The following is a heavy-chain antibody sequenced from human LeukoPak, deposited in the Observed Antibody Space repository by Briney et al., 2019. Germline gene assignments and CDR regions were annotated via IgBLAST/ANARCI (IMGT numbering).Heavy chain of an antibody. CDR3: ARPLAAPGY. Sequence: GGSLRLSCAASGFTFSSYAMHWVRQAPGKGLEWVAVISYDGSNKYYADSVKGRFAISRDNSKNTLYLQMNSLRAEDTAVYYCARPLAAPGYWGQGTLVTVSS. CDR1: GFTFSSYA. V-gene: IGHV3-30*09. J-gene: IGHJ4*02. D-gene: IGHD6-6*01. CDR2: ISYDGSNK.